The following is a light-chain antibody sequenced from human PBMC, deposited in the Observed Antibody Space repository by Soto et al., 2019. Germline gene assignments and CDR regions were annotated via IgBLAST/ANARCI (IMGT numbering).Light chain of an antibody. V-gene: IGLV2-8*01. CDR1: SSDVGGYNY. J-gene: IGLJ1*01. CDR3: SSYAGSNNFPYV. Sequence: LTQPPSASGSPGQSVTISCTGTSSDVGGYNYVSWYQQHPGKAPKHMIYEVTKRPSGFPDRFSGSKSDNTASLTVSGLQAEDEADYYCSSYAGSNNFPYVFGTGTKVTV. CDR2: EVT.